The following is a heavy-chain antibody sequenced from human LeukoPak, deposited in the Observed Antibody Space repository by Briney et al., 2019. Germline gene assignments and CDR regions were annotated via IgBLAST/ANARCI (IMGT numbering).Heavy chain of an antibody. CDR2: INHSGST. CDR3: ARVLVMVERPNWFDP. J-gene: IGHJ5*02. CDR1: GGSFSGYY. Sequence: SETLSLTCAVYGGSFSGYYWSWIRQPPGKGLEWIGEINHSGSTNYNPSLKSRVTISVDTSKNQFSLKLSSVTAADTAVYYCARVLVMVERPNWFDPWGQGTLVTVSS. D-gene: IGHD1-1*01. V-gene: IGHV4-34*01.